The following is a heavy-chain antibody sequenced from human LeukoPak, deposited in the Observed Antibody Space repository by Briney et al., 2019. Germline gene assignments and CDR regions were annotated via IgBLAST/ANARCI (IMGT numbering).Heavy chain of an antibody. Sequence: GESLKISCKGSGYRFTSNWIGWVRQVPGKGLEWMGIIYPGDSDTRYSPSFQGQVTISADKSSSTVYVQWSSLKTSDTALYYCAGGGVATRFDHWGQGTLVTVSS. CDR2: IYPGDSDT. J-gene: IGHJ4*02. CDR1: GYRFTSNW. V-gene: IGHV5-51*01. D-gene: IGHD5-12*01. CDR3: AGGGVATRFDH.